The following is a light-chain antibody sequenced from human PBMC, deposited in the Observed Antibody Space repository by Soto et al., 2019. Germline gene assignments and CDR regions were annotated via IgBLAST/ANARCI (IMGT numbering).Light chain of an antibody. J-gene: IGKJ5*01. Sequence: IHTAPFSSSLSASLCDSVPLPCQASQDIGNYLNWYQQRPGKAPKLLILDASSLDTGVPSRFSGSGSGTDFTFTISSLQSEDIATYQCQQYYNGPITFGQGTRLEIK. CDR3: QQYYNGPIT. CDR2: DAS. V-gene: IGKV1-33*01. CDR1: QDIGNY.